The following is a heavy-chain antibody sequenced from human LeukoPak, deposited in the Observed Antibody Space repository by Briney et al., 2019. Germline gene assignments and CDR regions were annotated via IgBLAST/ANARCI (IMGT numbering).Heavy chain of an antibody. Sequence: SETLSLTCNVSGGSISTTTNSWGWAWIRQRPTKGLERIGSIYYGGSPYYTSSLKSRVTISVDTSKNQFSLQLSSVTAADTAVYYCALLDNYVFDPWGQGILVTVSS. V-gene: IGHV4-39*07. D-gene: IGHD5-24*01. J-gene: IGHJ5*02. CDR3: ALLDNYVFDP. CDR2: IYYGGSP. CDR1: GGSISTTTNS.